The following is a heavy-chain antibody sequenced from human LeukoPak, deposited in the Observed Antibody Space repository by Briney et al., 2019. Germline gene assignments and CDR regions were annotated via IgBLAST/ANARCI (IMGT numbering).Heavy chain of an antibody. J-gene: IGHJ5*02. Sequence: SVKVSCKASGYTFTGYYMHWVRQAPGQGLEWMGGVIPIFGTANYAQKFQGRVTITADESTSTAYMELSSLRSEDTAVYYCARHSMNRYYDFWSGYVRAYWFDPWGQGTLVTVSS. V-gene: IGHV1-69*13. CDR3: ARHSMNRYYDFWSGYVRAYWFDP. CDR1: GYTFTGYY. CDR2: VIPIFGTA. D-gene: IGHD3-3*01.